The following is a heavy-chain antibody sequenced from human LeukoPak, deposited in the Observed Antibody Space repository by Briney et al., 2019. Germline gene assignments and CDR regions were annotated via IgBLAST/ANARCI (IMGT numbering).Heavy chain of an antibody. Sequence: NPGRSLRLSCAASGFTFSNYPMHWVRQAPGKGLEWVAVVSDDGNNIYYADSVKGRFTISRDNSKNTLYLQMNSLRTDDTAVYYCAKDFPNWGCDYWGQGTLVTASS. CDR2: VSDDGNNI. J-gene: IGHJ4*02. D-gene: IGHD7-27*01. CDR3: AKDFPNWGCDY. CDR1: GFTFSNYP. V-gene: IGHV3-30*04.